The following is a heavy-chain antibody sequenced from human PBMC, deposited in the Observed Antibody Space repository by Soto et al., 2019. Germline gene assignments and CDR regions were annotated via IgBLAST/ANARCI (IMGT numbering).Heavy chain of an antibody. J-gene: IGHJ4*02. D-gene: IGHD3-10*01. CDR1: GFMFSSYW. CDR3: ARDLMGGHPSGSY. Sequence: EVQLVESGGGLAQPGGSLRLSCAASGFMFSSYWMHWVRQAPGKGLAWVSRINSDGSSTDYADSVEGRFTISRDNAKKTLYLKMNGRRAEDTVFYYCARDLMGGHPSGSYWGQGTLVTVSS. CDR2: INSDGSST. V-gene: IGHV3-74*01.